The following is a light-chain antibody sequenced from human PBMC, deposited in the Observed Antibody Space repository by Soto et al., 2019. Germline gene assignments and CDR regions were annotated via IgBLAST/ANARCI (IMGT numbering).Light chain of an antibody. CDR3: QSFDSSLSVVV. CDR2: DNN. CDR1: SNIGAGYA. V-gene: IGLV1-40*01. Sequence: SNIGAGYAVHWYQHLPGTAPKLLIFDNNNRPSGVPDRFSGSKSGTSASLAITGLQAEDEADYYCQSFDSSLSVVVFGGGTKLTVL. J-gene: IGLJ2*01.